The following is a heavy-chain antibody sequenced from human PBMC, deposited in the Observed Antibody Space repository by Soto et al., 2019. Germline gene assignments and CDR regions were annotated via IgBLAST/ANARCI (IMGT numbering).Heavy chain of an antibody. CDR2: IYNSGST. Sequence: SETLSLTCTVSGGSISSGGYYWSWIRQNPGKGLEWIGYIYNSGSTNYNPSLKSRVTMSVDTSKNQFSLKLSSVTAADTAVYYCARAVMVRRWAHFDYWGQGTLVTVSS. D-gene: IGHD3-10*01. J-gene: IGHJ4*02. V-gene: IGHV4-31*03. CDR1: GGSISSGGYY. CDR3: ARAVMVRRWAHFDY.